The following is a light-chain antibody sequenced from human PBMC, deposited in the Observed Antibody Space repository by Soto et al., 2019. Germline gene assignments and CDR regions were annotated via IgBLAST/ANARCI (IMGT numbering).Light chain of an antibody. J-gene: IGKJ1*01. Sequence: DMQLTQSPSFLSASVGYRVTVTCRASQGISSLLAWFQQKPGKAPKLLIYGTSNLQSGVPSRFSGSGSGTEFTLTIKNLQPEDFATYYCQQLKSYLAWTFGQGTTVDIK. V-gene: IGKV1-9*01. CDR3: QQLKSYLAWT. CDR1: QGISSL. CDR2: GTS.